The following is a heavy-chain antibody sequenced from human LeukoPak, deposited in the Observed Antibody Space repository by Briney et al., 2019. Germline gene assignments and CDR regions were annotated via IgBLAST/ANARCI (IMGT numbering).Heavy chain of an antibody. V-gene: IGHV4-34*01. Sequence: SETLSLTCAVYGGSFSGYYWSWIRQPPGKGLEWIGEINHSGSTNYNPSLKSRVTISVDTSKNQFSLKLSSVTAADTAVYYCARSGSYYHFDYWGQGTLVTVSS. CDR1: GGSFSGYY. J-gene: IGHJ4*02. CDR3: ARSGSYYHFDY. D-gene: IGHD1-26*01. CDR2: INHSGST.